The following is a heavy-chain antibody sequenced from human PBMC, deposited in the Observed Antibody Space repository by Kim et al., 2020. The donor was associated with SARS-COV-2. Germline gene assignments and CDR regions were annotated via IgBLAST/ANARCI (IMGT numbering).Heavy chain of an antibody. Sequence: GGSLRLSCAASGFTFSSYSMNWVRQAPGKGLEWVSYISSSSSTIYYADSVKGRFTISRDNAKNSLYLQMNSLRDEDTAVYYCASAADEVDDFWSGYNFDNWFDTWGQGTLVTASS. CDR3: ASAADEVDDFWSGYNFDNWFDT. CDR2: ISSSSSTI. J-gene: IGHJ5*02. CDR1: GFTFSSYS. V-gene: IGHV3-48*02. D-gene: IGHD3-3*01.